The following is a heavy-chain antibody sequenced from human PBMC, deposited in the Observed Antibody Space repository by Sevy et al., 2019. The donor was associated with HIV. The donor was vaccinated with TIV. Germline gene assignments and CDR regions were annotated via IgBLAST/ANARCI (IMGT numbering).Heavy chain of an antibody. CDR2: IKRDGSEK. V-gene: IGHV3-7*03. CDR3: ARDCNSATCLWGLDV. CDR1: GFSFSNYW. Sequence: GGSLRLSCAASGFSFSNYWMTWVRQAPGKGLEWVANIKRDGSEKYYVASVKGRFTISRDNAKNSLYLQMNSLTVDDTAVYYCARDCNSATCLWGLDVWGQGTTVTVSS. D-gene: IGHD1-26*01. J-gene: IGHJ6*02.